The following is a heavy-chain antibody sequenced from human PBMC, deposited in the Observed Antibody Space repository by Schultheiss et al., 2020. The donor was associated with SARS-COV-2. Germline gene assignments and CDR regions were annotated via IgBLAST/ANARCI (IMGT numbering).Heavy chain of an antibody. V-gene: IGHV5-51*01. CDR3: ASLGAYDILTGWSWFDP. CDR1: GYSFALYW. Sequence: GESLKISCHGSGYSFALYWIGWVRQMPGKGLEWMGIIYPGDSDTRYSPSFQGQVTISADKSISTAYLQWSSLKASDTAMYYCASLGAYDILTGWSWFDPWGQGTLVTVSS. J-gene: IGHJ5*02. D-gene: IGHD3-9*01. CDR2: IYPGDSDT.